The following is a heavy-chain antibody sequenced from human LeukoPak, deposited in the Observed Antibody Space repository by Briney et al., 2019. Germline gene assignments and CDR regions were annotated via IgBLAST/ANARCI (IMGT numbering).Heavy chain of an antibody. CDR2: INLDGSEK. J-gene: IGHJ4*02. D-gene: IGHD5-12*01. Sequence: GGSLRLSCTASGFIFSTSWMTWVRQAPGKGLEWVANINLDGSEKYHVDSVKGRFTISRDNAKNSLYLKMNSLRAEDTAVYYCARGITSGPRRYDVRNFDYWGQGTPVTDSS. CDR1: GFIFSTSW. CDR3: ARGITSGPRRYDVRNFDY. V-gene: IGHV3-7*01.